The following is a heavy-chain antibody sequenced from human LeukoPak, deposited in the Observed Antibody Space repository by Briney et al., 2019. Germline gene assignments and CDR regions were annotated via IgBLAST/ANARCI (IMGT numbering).Heavy chain of an antibody. J-gene: IGHJ4*02. CDR3: ARASDSSGWDHQFYFDY. CDR1: GYTFTSYG. D-gene: IGHD6-19*01. CDR2: ISAYNGNT. V-gene: IGHV1-18*01. Sequence: ASVTVSCKASGYTFTSYGISWVRQPPGQGLEWMGWISAYNGNTNYAQKLQGRVTMTTDTSTSTAYMELRSLRSDDTAVYYCARASDSSGWDHQFYFDYWGQGTLVTVSS.